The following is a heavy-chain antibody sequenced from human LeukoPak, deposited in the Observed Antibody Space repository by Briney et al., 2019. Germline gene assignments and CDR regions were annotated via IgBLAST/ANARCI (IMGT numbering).Heavy chain of an antibody. J-gene: IGHJ4*02. CDR2: IYYSGST. Sequence: PSETLSLTCTVSGGSISSSSYYWGWIRQPPGKGLEWIGSIYYSGSTYYNPSLKSRVTISVDTSKNQFSLKLSSVTAADTAVYYCARIQLWSTWGQGTLVTVSS. D-gene: IGHD5-18*01. V-gene: IGHV4-39*01. CDR1: GGSISSSSYY. CDR3: ARIQLWST.